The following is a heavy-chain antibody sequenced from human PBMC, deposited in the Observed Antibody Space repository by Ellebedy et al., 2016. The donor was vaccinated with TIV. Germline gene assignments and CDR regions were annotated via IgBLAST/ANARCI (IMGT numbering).Heavy chain of an antibody. CDR1: GFAFGGFC. D-gene: IGHD2-15*01. J-gene: IGHJ6*03. Sequence: GESLKISCAASGFAFGGFCMNWVRQAPGKGLEWVSSISTISDDVHHADSVKGRFTISRDNAKYSIYLQMNNLRPEDTAVYYCARFSRGAPFVDYLYYMDVWGKGTAVTVSS. CDR3: ARFSRGAPFVDYLYYMDV. V-gene: IGHV3-21*01. CDR2: ISTISDDV.